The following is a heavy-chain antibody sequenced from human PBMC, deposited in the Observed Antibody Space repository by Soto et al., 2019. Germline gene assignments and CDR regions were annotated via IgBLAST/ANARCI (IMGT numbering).Heavy chain of an antibody. Sequence: EVQLVESGGGLVKPGGSLRLSCAASGFTFSSYSMNWVRQAPGKGLEWVSSISSSSSYIYYADSVKGRFTISRDNAKNSLYLQMNSLRAEDTAVYYCAKALYGDPYYYYGMDVWGQGTTVTVSS. CDR3: AKALYGDPYYYYGMDV. J-gene: IGHJ6*02. CDR1: GFTFSSYS. V-gene: IGHV3-21*01. CDR2: ISSSSSYI. D-gene: IGHD3-10*02.